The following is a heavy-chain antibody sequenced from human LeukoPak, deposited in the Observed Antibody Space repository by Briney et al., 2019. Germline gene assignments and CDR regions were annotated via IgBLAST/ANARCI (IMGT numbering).Heavy chain of an antibody. V-gene: IGHV3-23*01. CDR3: AKDLFGIAAAGWFDP. CDR2: ISGSGGST. CDR1: GFTFSSYA. J-gene: IGHJ5*02. D-gene: IGHD6-13*01. Sequence: GGSLRLSCAACGFTFSSYAMSWVRQAPGKGLEWVSAISGSGGSTYYADSVKGRFTISRDNSKNTLYLQMNSLRAEDTAVYYCAKDLFGIAAAGWFDPWGQGTLVTVSS.